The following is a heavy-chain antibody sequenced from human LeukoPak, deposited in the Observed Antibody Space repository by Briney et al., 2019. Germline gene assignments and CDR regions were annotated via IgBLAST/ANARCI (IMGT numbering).Heavy chain of an antibody. CDR1: GGTFSSYA. V-gene: IGHV1-69*01. Sequence: ASVKVSCKASGGTFSSYAISWVRQAPGQGLEWMGGIIPIFGTANYAQKFQGRVTITADESTSTAYMELSSLRSGDTAVYYCASPGRYYDILTGNHYFDYWGQGTLVTVSS. CDR2: IIPIFGTA. J-gene: IGHJ4*02. D-gene: IGHD3-9*01. CDR3: ASPGRYYDILTGNHYFDY.